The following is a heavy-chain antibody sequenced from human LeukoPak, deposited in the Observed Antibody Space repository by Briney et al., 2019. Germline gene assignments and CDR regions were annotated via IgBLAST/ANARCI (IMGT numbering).Heavy chain of an antibody. Sequence: PSETLSLTCTVSGGSISSSSYYWGWIRQPPGKGLEWIGSIYYSGSTYYNPSLKSRVTISVDTSKNQFSLKLSSVTAADTAVYYCARGVDDSSGYYLFGPWGQGTLVTVSS. CDR3: ARGVDDSSGYYLFGP. D-gene: IGHD3-22*01. V-gene: IGHV4-39*07. CDR1: GGSISSSSYY. CDR2: IYYSGST. J-gene: IGHJ5*02.